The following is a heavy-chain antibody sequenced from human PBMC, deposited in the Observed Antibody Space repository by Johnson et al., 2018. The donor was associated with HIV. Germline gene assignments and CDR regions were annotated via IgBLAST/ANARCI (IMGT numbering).Heavy chain of an antibody. Sequence: QLVESGGGLVQPGRSLRLSCAASGFTFDDYAMHWVRQAPGKGLEWVSGISWNSGSIGYADSVKGRFTISRDNAKNSLYLQMNSLRAEDTAVYYCAKGIAAAGTGAFDIWGQGTMVTVSS. J-gene: IGHJ3*02. CDR2: ISWNSGSI. V-gene: IGHV3-9*01. D-gene: IGHD6-13*01. CDR3: AKGIAAAGTGAFDI. CDR1: GFTFDDYA.